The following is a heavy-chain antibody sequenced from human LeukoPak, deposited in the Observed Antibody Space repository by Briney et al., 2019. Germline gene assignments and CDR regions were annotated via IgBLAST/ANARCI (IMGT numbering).Heavy chain of an antibody. CDR1: GGSISSYY. Sequence: SETLSLTCTVSGGSISSYYWSWIRQPPGKGLEWIGYIYYSGSTNYNPSLKSRVTMSVDTSKNQFSLKLSSVTAADTAVYYCARTRHFYDSSGPKTPFFDYWGQGTLVTVSS. J-gene: IGHJ4*02. D-gene: IGHD3-22*01. CDR2: IYYSGST. CDR3: ARTRHFYDSSGPKTPFFDY. V-gene: IGHV4-59*12.